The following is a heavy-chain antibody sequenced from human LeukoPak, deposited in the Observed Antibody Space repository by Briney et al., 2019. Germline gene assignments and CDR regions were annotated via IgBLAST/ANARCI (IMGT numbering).Heavy chain of an antibody. J-gene: IGHJ6*03. CDR3: ARGCGGSSSGLYYYYMDV. CDR1: GGSISSGGYY. Sequence: SETLSLTCTVSGGSISSGGYYWSWIRQPPGKGLEWIGYIYHSGSTYYNPSLKSRVTISVDRSKNQFSLKLSSVTAADTAVYYCARGCGGSSSGLYYYYMDVWGNGTTVTVSS. D-gene: IGHD6-6*01. V-gene: IGHV4-30-2*01. CDR2: IYHSGST.